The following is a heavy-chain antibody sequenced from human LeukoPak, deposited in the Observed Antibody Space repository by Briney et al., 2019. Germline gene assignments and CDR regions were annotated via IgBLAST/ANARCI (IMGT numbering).Heavy chain of an antibody. V-gene: IGHV3-74*01. D-gene: IGHD5-18*01. J-gene: IGHJ4*02. CDR2: INHDGSST. CDR1: GFTFSTFW. CDR3: ARDLRWIRY. Sequence: GGSLRLSCATSGFTFSTFWMHWVRQAPGKGLVWVSRINHDGSSTNYADSVKGRFTISRDNAKNTLYLQMNSLRAEDTAVYYCARDLRWIRYWGQGTLVTVSS.